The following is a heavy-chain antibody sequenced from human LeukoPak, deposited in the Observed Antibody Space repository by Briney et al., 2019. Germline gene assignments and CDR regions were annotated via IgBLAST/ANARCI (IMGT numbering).Heavy chain of an antibody. Sequence: PSETLSLTCAVYIGPFSGYYWSWIRQPPGKGLEWIGEINHSGSTNYNPSLKSRVTMSVDTSKNQFSLRLSSMTAADTAVYYCARERHYLDVWGQGTTVTVSS. CDR1: IGPFSGYY. CDR2: INHSGST. CDR3: ARERHYLDV. J-gene: IGHJ6*02. V-gene: IGHV4-34*01. D-gene: IGHD3-10*01.